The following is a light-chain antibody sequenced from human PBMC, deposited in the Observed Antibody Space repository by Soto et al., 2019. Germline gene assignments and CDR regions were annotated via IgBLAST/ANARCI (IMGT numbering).Light chain of an antibody. CDR1: QSVSSTY. Sequence: EIVLTQSPGTLSLSPGERATLSCRASQSVSSTYLAWYQQKPGQAPRLLIYGASSRVTGIPDRFSGSGSGTYFTLTISRLEPEDFAVYYCQQYGRSPPWTFGQGTKVEIK. J-gene: IGKJ1*01. V-gene: IGKV3-20*01. CDR3: QQYGRSPPWT. CDR2: GAS.